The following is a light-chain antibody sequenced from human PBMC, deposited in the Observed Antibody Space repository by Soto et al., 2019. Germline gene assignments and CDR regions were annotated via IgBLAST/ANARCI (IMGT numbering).Light chain of an antibody. CDR2: ATS. J-gene: IGKJ4*01. Sequence: EIVLTQSPGTVSLSRGESATLSCSASQVISRSDLAWYQHRPGQSTRLLIYATSSRATGIPDRFTGGGAGTGFNLTISRLEPEDSAVYYCQQYGSSPTFGGATKV. V-gene: IGKV3-20*01. CDR1: QVISRSD. CDR3: QQYGSSPT.